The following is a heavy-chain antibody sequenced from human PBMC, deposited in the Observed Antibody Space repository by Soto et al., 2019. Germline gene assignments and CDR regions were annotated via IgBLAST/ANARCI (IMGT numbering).Heavy chain of an antibody. CDR3: FGEYY. Sequence: PGGSLRLSCGVSGFSVSGNSLSWVRQAPGKGLVWVSRINSDGSSTTYADSVKGRFTISRDNAKNTLYLQMNSLRAEDTAVYYCFGEYYWGQGAVVTVSS. D-gene: IGHD3-10*01. J-gene: IGHJ4*02. CDR2: INSDGSST. V-gene: IGHV3-74*01. CDR1: GFSVSGNS.